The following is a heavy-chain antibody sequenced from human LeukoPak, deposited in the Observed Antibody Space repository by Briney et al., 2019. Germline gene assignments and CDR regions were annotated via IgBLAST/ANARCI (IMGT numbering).Heavy chain of an antibody. D-gene: IGHD2-2*02. CDR3: AREGTPIVVVPAAIPYYFDY. J-gene: IGHJ4*02. Sequence: GGSLRLSCAASGFTFSSYAMSWVRQAPGKGLEWVSGISGSGFSTHYADSVKGRFTISRDNSKSTVYVQMNSLRAEDTAVYYCAREGTPIVVVPAAIPYYFDYWGQGTLVTVSS. CDR2: ISGSGFST. V-gene: IGHV3-23*01. CDR1: GFTFSSYA.